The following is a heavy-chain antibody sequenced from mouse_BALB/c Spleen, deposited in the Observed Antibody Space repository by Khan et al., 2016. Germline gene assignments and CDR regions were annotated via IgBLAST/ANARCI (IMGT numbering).Heavy chain of an antibody. CDR3: ARGYYYGKGNFDY. J-gene: IGHJ2*03. V-gene: IGHV3-2*02. D-gene: IGHD1-1*01. Sequence: EVQLQESGPGLVKPSQSLSLTCTVTGYSITSDYAWNRTRKFPGNKLEWMGYISYSRSTSYNPSLKSRFSNTRDTSKNQFFLPLNSVSTKVNAIYYRARGYYYGKGNFDYWGQGTSLTVSS. CDR2: ISYSRST. CDR1: GYSITSDYA.